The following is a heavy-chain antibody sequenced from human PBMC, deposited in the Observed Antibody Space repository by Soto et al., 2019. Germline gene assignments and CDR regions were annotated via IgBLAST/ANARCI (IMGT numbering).Heavy chain of an antibody. CDR1: GYSFTSYG. D-gene: IGHD3-9*01. CDR3: ARRHYDILTGYYSGFYFDY. Sequence: ASVNVSCKASGYSFTSYGISWVRQAPGQGLEWMGWISAYNGNTNYAQKLQGRVTMTTDTSTSTAYMELRSLRSDDTAVYYCARRHYDILTGYYSGFYFDYWGQGTLVTVSS. CDR2: ISAYNGNT. J-gene: IGHJ4*02. V-gene: IGHV1-18*01.